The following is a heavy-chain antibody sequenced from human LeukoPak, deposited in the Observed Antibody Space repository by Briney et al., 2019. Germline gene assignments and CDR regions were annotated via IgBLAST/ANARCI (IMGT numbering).Heavy chain of an antibody. CDR2: IRYDGSNK. CDR3: AKGMTTLTSKGHDY. J-gene: IGHJ4*02. CDR1: GFTFSSYG. Sequence: GGSLRLSCAASGFTFSSYGMHWVRQAPGKGLEWVAFIRYDGSNKYYADSVKGRFTISRDSSKNTLYLQMNSLRAEDTAVYYCAKGMTTLTSKGHDYWGQGTLVTVSS. D-gene: IGHD4-11*01. V-gene: IGHV3-30*02.